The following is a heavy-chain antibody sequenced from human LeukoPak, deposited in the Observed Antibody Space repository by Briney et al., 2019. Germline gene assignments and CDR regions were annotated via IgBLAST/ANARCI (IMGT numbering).Heavy chain of an antibody. J-gene: IGHJ4*02. Sequence: GGSLRLSCAASGFTFSSYNMNWVRQAPGKGLEWVSSISSSSSYIYYADSVKGRFTISRDNAKNSLYLQMNSLRAEDTAVYYCARESYDLTYCSSTSCPFDYWGQGTLVTVSS. CDR2: ISSSSSYI. CDR3: ARESYDLTYCSSTSCPFDY. D-gene: IGHD2-2*01. CDR1: GFTFSSYN. V-gene: IGHV3-21*01.